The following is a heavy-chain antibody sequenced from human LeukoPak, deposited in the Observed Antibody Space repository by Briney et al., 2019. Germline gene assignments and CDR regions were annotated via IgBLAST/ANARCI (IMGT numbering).Heavy chain of an antibody. J-gene: IGHJ6*02. V-gene: IGHV4-34*01. CDR2: INHSGST. Sequence: SETLSLTCAVYGGSFSGYYWSWIRQPPGKGLEWIGEINHSGSTNYNPSLKSRVTISVDTSKNQFSLKLSSVTAADTAVYYCARGLALNYRFPYYYYGMDVWGQGTTVTVSS. CDR3: ARGLALNYRFPYYYYGMDV. D-gene: IGHD1-7*01. CDR1: GGSFSGYY.